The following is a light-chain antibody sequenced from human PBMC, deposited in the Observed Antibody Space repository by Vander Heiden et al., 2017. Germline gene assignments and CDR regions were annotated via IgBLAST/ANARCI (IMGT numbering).Light chain of an antibody. CDR1: QIISSY. Sequence: DSQRTQSPSSLSASVGDRVTITCRARQIISSYLNWYQQKPGKAPKLLIYAASSLQSGVPSRFSGSGSGTDFTLTISSLQPEDFATYYCQQSDSTPWTFGQGTKVEIK. CDR3: QQSDSTPWT. J-gene: IGKJ1*01. CDR2: AAS. V-gene: IGKV1-39*01.